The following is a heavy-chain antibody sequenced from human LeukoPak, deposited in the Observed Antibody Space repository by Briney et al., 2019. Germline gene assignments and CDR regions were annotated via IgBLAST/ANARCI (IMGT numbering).Heavy chain of an antibody. V-gene: IGHV4-4*02. J-gene: IGHJ3*02. CDR1: GGSISSSNW. D-gene: IGHD3-22*01. Sequence: PSGTLSFTGAGSGGSISSSNWWSWVRRPPGKGLEWIGEIYHSGSTNYNPSLKSRVTISVDKSKNQFSLKLRSVTAADTAVYYCARVPHSRNYYDSSGLTFDAFDIWGQGTMVTVSS. CDR2: IYHSGST. CDR3: ARVPHSRNYYDSSGLTFDAFDI.